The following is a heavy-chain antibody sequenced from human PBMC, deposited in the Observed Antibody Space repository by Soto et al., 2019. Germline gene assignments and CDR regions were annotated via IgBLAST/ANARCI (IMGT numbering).Heavy chain of an antibody. CDR1: HYSFARYG. V-gene: IGHV1-18*01. J-gene: IGHJ6*02. D-gene: IGHD2-15*01. CDR2: ISTYNSNT. CDR3: AREGYCSSGSCALYSHDFFDMDV. Sequence: QVQLVQSGAEVKKPGASVKVSCKASHYSFARYGISWVRQAPGQGLEWMGWISTYNSNTKYAQKFQGRVTMTTDTPTSTAYMNLMSLTSDDTAVYFCAREGYCSSGSCALYSHDFFDMDVWGQGTAVTVSS.